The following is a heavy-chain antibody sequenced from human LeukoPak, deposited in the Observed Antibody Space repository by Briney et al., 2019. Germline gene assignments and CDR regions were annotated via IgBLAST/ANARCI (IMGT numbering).Heavy chain of an antibody. CDR1: GGSISNYY. CDR3: ASYSSSSLSAFDI. Sequence: SETLSLTCTVSGGSISNYYWSWIRQPPGKGLEWIGYIYYSGSTNYNPSLKSRVTISVDTSKNQFSLKLSSVTAADTAVYYCASYSSSSLSAFDIWGQGTMVTVSS. CDR2: IYYSGST. J-gene: IGHJ3*02. D-gene: IGHD6-6*01. V-gene: IGHV4-59*12.